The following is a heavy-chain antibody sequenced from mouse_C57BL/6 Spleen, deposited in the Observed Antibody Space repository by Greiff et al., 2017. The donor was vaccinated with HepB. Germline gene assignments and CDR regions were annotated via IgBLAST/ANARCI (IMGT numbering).Heavy chain of an antibody. CDR3: ARSKKHDGYYDYFDY. V-gene: IGHV1-22*01. J-gene: IGHJ2*01. D-gene: IGHD2-3*01. Sequence: EVQLQQSGPELVKPGASVKMSCKASGYTFTDYNMHWVKQSHGKSLEWIGYINPNNGGTSYNQKFKGKATLTVNKSSSTAYMELRSLTSEDSAVYYCARSKKHDGYYDYFDYWGQGTTLTVSS. CDR1: GYTFTDYN. CDR2: INPNNGGT.